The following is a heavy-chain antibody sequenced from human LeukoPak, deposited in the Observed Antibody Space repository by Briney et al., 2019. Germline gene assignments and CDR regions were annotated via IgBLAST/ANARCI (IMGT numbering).Heavy chain of an antibody. V-gene: IGHV3-23*01. CDR1: GFTLSSYG. CDR2: ISGSRGST. D-gene: IGHD3-22*01. J-gene: IGHJ4*02. CDR3: AKGSSGYYAMYYFDY. Sequence: PGGTLRLSCAASGFTLSSYGMSWVRQAPGKGLEWVSAISGSRGSTYYADSVKGRFTLSRDNSKNTLYLQMDSLRVDDTAVYYCAKGSSGYYAMYYFDYWGQGTLVTVSS.